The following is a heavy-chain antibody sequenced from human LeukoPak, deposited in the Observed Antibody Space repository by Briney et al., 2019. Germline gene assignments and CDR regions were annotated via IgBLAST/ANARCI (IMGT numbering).Heavy chain of an antibody. V-gene: IGHV3-7*01. Sequence: GSLRPSCAASGFTFSTYWMSWVRQAPGKGLEWVANIKEDGSEKYYGDSVKGRFTISRDNGKNSLYLEMNSLRVEDTAVYYCARDSSGYQWGQGTLVTVSS. J-gene: IGHJ4*02. CDR3: ARDSSGYQ. CDR2: IKEDGSEK. D-gene: IGHD3-22*01. CDR1: GFTFSTYW.